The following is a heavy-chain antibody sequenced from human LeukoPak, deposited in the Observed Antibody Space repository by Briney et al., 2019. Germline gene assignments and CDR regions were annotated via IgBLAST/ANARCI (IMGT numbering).Heavy chain of an antibody. V-gene: IGHV3-30*04. CDR1: GFTFSSYA. Sequence: GGSLRPSCAASGFTFSSYAMHWVRQAPGKGLEWVAVISYDGSNKYYADSVKGRFTISRDNSKNTLYLQMNSLRAEDTAVYYCARGEELGAFDYWGQGTLVTVSS. D-gene: IGHD1-26*01. J-gene: IGHJ4*02. CDR3: ARGEELGAFDY. CDR2: ISYDGSNK.